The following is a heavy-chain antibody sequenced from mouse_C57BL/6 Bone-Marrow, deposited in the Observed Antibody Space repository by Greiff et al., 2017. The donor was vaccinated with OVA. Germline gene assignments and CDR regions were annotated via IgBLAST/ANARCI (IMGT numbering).Heavy chain of an antibody. V-gene: IGHV5-6*01. CDR3: ARQYSLGFDY. Sequence: EVKLMESGGDLVKPGGSLKLSCAASGFTFSSYGMSWVRQTPDKRLEWVATISSGGSYTYYPDSVKGRFTISRDNAKNTLYLQMSSLKSEDTAMYYCARQYSLGFDYWGQGTTLTVSS. CDR2: ISSGGSYT. J-gene: IGHJ2*01. CDR1: GFTFSSYG.